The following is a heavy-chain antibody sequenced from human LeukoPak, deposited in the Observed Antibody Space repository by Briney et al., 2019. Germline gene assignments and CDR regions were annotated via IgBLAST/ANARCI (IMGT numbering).Heavy chain of an antibody. CDR2: IYYSGST. D-gene: IGHD3-16*02. CDR3: ARADGTYDYVWGSYRPNEGPAAFDI. V-gene: IGHV4-39*07. J-gene: IGHJ3*02. Sequence: SETLSLTCTVSGGSISSSSYYWGWIRQPPGKGLEWIGSIYYSGSTYYNPSLKSRVTISVDTSKNQFSLKLSSVTAADTAVYYCARADGTYDYVWGSYRPNEGPAAFDIWGQGTMVTVSS. CDR1: GGSISSSSYY.